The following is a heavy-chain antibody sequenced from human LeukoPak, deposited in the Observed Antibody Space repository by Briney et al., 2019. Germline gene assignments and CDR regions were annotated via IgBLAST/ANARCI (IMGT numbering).Heavy chain of an antibody. V-gene: IGHV3-48*03. J-gene: IGHJ4*02. CDR3: AKTANAPMTH. Sequence: GGSLRLSCAASGFTFSSYEMNWVRQAPGKGLEWVSYISSSGDTMCYADSVRGRFTISRDNAKNSLYLQMNSLRDEDTAVYYCAKTANAPMTHWGQGTLVTVSS. CDR1: GFTFSSYE. CDR2: ISSSGDTM. D-gene: IGHD3-22*01.